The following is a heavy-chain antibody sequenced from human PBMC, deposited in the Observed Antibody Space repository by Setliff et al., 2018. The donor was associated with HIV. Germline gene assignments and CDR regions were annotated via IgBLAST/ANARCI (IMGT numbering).Heavy chain of an antibody. V-gene: IGHV3-11*01. J-gene: IGHJ6*02. CDR3: ARDLDPFFAMEI. CDR1: GFTFSDYY. CDR2: ISSLGSTI. Sequence: GGSLRLSCAASGFTFSDYYMSWIRQAPGKGLEWVSYISSLGSTIYYADSVKGRFTISRDNAKKSLYLQMNRLSAEDTAVYYCARDLDPFFAMEIWGQGTTVTVSS.